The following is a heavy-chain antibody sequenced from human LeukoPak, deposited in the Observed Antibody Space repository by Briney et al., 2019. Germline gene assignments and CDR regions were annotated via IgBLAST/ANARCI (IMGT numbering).Heavy chain of an antibody. V-gene: IGHV1-2*02. Sequence: ASVKVSCKASGYTFTGYYMHWVRQAPGQGLEWMGWINPNSGGTNYAQKFQGRVTMTRDTSISTAYMELSRLRSDDTAVYYCARLPGRGDSNDFDYWGQGTLVTVSS. CDR2: INPNSGGT. CDR3: ARLPGRGDSNDFDY. CDR1: GYTFTGYY. D-gene: IGHD1-1*01. J-gene: IGHJ4*02.